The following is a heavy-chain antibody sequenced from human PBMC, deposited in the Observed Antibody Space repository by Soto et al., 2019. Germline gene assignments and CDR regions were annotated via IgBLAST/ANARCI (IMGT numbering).Heavy chain of an antibody. V-gene: IGHV3-11*01. CDR1: GFTLSDYY. D-gene: IGHD2-2*03. CDR2: ISSSDSTI. J-gene: IGHJ3*02. CDR3: ARDGYCSSTSCYSATFDI. Sequence: GGSLRLSCAASGFTLSDYYMSWIRQAPGKGLEWVSYISSSDSTIYYADTVKGRFTIARDNAKNSLYLKMNSLRAEDTAVYYCARDGYCSSTSCYSATFDIWGQGTMVTVSS.